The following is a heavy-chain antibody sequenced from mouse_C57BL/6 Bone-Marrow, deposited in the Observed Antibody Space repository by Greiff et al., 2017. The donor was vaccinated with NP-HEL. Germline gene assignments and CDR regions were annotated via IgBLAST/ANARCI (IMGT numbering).Heavy chain of an antibody. D-gene: IGHD2-5*01. Sequence: QVQLKQPGAELVMPGASVKLSCKASGYTFTSYWMHWVKQRPGQGLEWIGEIDPSDSYTNYNQKFKGKSTLTVDKSSSTAYMQLSSLTSEDSAVYYCARGISNPWFAYWGQGTLVTVSA. CDR1: GYTFTSYW. V-gene: IGHV1-69*01. J-gene: IGHJ3*01. CDR2: IDPSDSYT. CDR3: ARGISNPWFAY.